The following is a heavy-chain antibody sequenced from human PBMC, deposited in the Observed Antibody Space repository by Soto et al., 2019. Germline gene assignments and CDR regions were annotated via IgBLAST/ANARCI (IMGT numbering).Heavy chain of an antibody. Sequence: EVQLVESGGGLVQPGGSLRLSCAASGFTCNTYGMHWVRQAPGKGLVWVSRIITDGISTNYADSVKGRFTISRDNAKNTLYLQMHSLRAEDTGVYYCARAMYSSGWYAGVYYWGHGTLVTVS. V-gene: IGHV3-74*01. CDR1: GFTCNTYG. D-gene: IGHD6-19*01. J-gene: IGHJ4*01. CDR3: ARAMYSSGWYAGVYY. CDR2: IITDGIST.